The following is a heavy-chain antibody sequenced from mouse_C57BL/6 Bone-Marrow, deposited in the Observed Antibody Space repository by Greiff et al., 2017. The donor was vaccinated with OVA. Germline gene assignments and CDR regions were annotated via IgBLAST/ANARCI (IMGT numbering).Heavy chain of an antibody. Sequence: EVKLMESGPGLVKPSQSLSLTCSVTGYSITSGYYWTWIRQFPGNKLEWMGYISYDGSNNYNPSLKNRISITRDTSKNQFFLKLNSVTTEDTATYYCAREDMSNSYYFDYWGQGTTLTVSS. CDR1: GYSITSGYY. J-gene: IGHJ2*01. D-gene: IGHD2-5*01. V-gene: IGHV3-6*01. CDR3: AREDMSNSYYFDY. CDR2: ISYDGSN.